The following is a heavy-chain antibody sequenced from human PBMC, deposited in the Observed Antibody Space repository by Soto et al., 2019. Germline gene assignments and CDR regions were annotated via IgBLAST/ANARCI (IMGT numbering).Heavy chain of an antibody. CDR3: TTDCSGGSCYPGAYYYYYGMDV. CDR2: IKSKTDGGTT. Sequence: GGSLRLSCAASGFTFDTAWMSWVRQAPGKGLEWVGRIKSKTDGGTTDYAAPVKGRFTISRDDSKTTLYLQMNSLKTEDTAVYYCTTDCSGGSCYPGAYYYYYGMDVWGQGATVTVSS. J-gene: IGHJ6*02. D-gene: IGHD2-15*01. V-gene: IGHV3-15*01. CDR1: GFTFDTAW.